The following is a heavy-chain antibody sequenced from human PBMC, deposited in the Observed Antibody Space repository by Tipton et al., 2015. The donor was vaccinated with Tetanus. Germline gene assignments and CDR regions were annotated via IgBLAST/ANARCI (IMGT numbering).Heavy chain of an antibody. V-gene: IGHV3-30*18. CDR1: GFTFSDYG. CDR2: LSFDGTNE. CDR3: AKSGAQLWSTNRYYYYGLDV. D-gene: IGHD5-18*01. Sequence: SLRLSCAASGFTFSDYGMHWVRQAPGKGLEWVAVLSFDGTNEDYADSVKGRFTISRDNSKNTLFLKMNSLRPEDAAVYYCAKSGAQLWSTNRYYYYGLDVWGQGPTFSVSS. J-gene: IGHJ6*02.